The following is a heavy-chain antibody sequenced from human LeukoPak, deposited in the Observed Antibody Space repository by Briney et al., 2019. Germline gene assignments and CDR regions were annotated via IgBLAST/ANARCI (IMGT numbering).Heavy chain of an antibody. CDR1: GFTITTNY. CDR2: IYGDDET. CDR3: AKDYYYDSSGYYYFDY. D-gene: IGHD3-22*01. J-gene: IGHJ4*02. Sequence: GGSLRLSCAASGFTITTNYMNWVRQAPGKGLEWVSVIYGDDETNYADSVKGRFTISRDNSKNTLYLQMNSLKAEDTAVYYCAKDYYYDSSGYYYFDYWGRGTLVTVSS. V-gene: IGHV3-53*05.